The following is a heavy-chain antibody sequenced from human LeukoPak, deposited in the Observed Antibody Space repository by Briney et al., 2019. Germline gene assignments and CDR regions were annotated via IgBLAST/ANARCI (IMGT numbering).Heavy chain of an antibody. CDR1: GFTFSSYS. CDR3: ARSGGCSSTSCSPNFDY. V-gene: IGHV3-21*01. D-gene: IGHD2-2*01. Sequence: GGSLRLSCAASGFTFSSYSMNWVRQAPGKGLEWVSSISNSSSYIYYTDSVKGLFTISRHNAKNSLYLQMNSLRAEDTAVYYCARSGGCSSTSCSPNFDYWGQGTLVTVSS. J-gene: IGHJ4*02. CDR2: ISNSSSYI.